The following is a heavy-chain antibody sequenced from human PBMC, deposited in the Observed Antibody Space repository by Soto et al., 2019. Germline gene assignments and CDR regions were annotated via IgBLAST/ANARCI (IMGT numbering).Heavy chain of an antibody. CDR3: ARAYVSSAPDY. CDR1: GYTSTSNY. CDR2: INPSDGRV. D-gene: IGHD3-10*02. J-gene: IGHJ4*02. Sequence: ASVKVSCKASGYTSTSNYMHWVRQAPGQGLEWMGIINPSDGRVSHSQKFRGRVTMTRDTSTSTVFMELSSLRSEDTAFYYCARAYVSSAPDYWGQGTLVTVSS. V-gene: IGHV1-46*03.